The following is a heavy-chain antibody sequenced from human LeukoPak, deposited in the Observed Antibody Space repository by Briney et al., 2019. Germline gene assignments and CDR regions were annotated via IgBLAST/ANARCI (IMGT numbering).Heavy chain of an antibody. CDR3: ARGGRYSSGWYYFDY. CDR2: INPNSGGT. CDR1: GYTFTGYY. Sequence: GASVKVSCKASGYTFTGYYMHWVRQAPGQGLEWMGWINPNSGGTNYAQKFQGRVTMTRDTSISTAYMELSRLRSDDTAVYYCARGGRYSSGWYYFDYWGQGTLVTVSS. J-gene: IGHJ4*02. D-gene: IGHD6-19*01. V-gene: IGHV1-2*02.